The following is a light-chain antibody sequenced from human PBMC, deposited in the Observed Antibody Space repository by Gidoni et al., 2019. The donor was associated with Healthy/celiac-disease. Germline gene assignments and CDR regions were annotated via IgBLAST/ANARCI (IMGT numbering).Light chain of an antibody. V-gene: IGKV1-39*01. CDR3: QQSYSTPMYP. Sequence: DIQMTQSPSSLSASVGDSVTITCRASQSISSYLHWYQQKPGKAPKLLIYAASSLQSGVPSRFSGSGSGTDFTLTISSLQPEDFATYYCQQSYSTPMYPFGQGTKLEIK. CDR2: AAS. CDR1: QSISSY. J-gene: IGKJ2*01.